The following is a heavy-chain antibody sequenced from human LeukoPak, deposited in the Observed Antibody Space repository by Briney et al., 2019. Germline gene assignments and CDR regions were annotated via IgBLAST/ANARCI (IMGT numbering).Heavy chain of an antibody. V-gene: IGHV4-38-2*01. D-gene: IGHD3-3*01. CDR1: GYSISSGYY. J-gene: IGHJ5*02. CDR2: IYHSGST. CDR3: ARQGRYGHYDNWFDP. Sequence: SETLSLTCAVSGYSISSGYYWGWIRQPPGKGLEWIGSIYHSGSTYYNPSLKSRVTISVDTSKNQFSLKLSSVTAADTAVYYCARQGRYGHYDNWFDPWGQGTLVTLSS.